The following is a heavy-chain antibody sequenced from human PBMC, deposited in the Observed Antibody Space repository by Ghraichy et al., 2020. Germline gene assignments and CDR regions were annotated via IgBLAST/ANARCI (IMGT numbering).Heavy chain of an antibody. CDR2: INHSGST. CDR1: GGSFSGYY. Sequence: SETLSLTCAVYGGSFSGYYWSWIRQPPGKGLEWIGEINHSGSTNYKPSLKSRVTISVDTSKNQFSLKLSSVTAADTAVYYCGRGGPTLYAWGQGTLVTVSS. CDR3: GRGGPTLYA. V-gene: IGHV4-34*01. D-gene: IGHD3-16*01. J-gene: IGHJ5*02.